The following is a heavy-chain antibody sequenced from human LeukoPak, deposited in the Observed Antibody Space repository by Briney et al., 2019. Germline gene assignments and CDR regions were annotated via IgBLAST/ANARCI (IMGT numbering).Heavy chain of an antibody. CDR3: ARGGPPYYFDY. CDR2: IYYSGST. V-gene: IGHV4-39*07. CDR1: GGSISSSSYY. Sequence: SSETLSLTCTVSGGSISSSSYYWGWIRQPPGKGLEWIGSIYYSGSTYYNPSLKSRVTISVDTSKNQFSLKLSSVTAADTAVYHCARGGPPYYFDYWGQGTLVTVSS. J-gene: IGHJ4*02.